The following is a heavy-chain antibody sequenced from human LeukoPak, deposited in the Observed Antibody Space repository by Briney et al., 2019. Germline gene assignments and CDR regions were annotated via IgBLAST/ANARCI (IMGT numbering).Heavy chain of an antibody. CDR3: AREGNTHYYYYYMDV. V-gene: IGHV4-30-2*01. CDR2: IYHSGST. CDR1: GGSISSGGYS. D-gene: IGHD4-23*01. J-gene: IGHJ6*03. Sequence: SQTLSLTCAVSGGSISSGGYSWSWIRQPPGKGLEWIGYIYHSGSTYYNPSLKSRVSISVDRSKNQFSLKLSSVTAADTAVYYCAREGNTHYYYYYMDVWGKGTTVTVSS.